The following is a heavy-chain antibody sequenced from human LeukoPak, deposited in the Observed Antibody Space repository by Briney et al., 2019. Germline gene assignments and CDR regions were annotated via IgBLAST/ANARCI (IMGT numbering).Heavy chain of an antibody. Sequence: GGSLRLSSAASGFTFNYHGMHWVREAPGKGLEWGSVISYDGSSQYSADSVKGRVTISRDNSKNTLYLQMNSLRAEDTAVYYCAKEYDSSGYYSAAFDIWGQGTMVTVSS. CDR1: GFTFNYHG. CDR2: ISYDGSSQ. V-gene: IGHV3-30*18. J-gene: IGHJ3*02. D-gene: IGHD3-22*01. CDR3: AKEYDSSGYYSAAFDI.